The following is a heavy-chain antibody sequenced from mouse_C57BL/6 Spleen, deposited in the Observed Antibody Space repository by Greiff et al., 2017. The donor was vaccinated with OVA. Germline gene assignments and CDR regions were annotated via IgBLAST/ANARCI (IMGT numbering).Heavy chain of an antibody. CDR2: IYPGDGDT. D-gene: IGHD1-1*01. V-gene: IGHV1-82*01. Sequence: VQLQQSGPELVKPGASVKISCKASGYAFSSSWMNWVKQRPGKGLEWIGRIYPGDGDTNYNGKFKGKATLTADKSSSTAYMQLSSLTSEDSAVYFCARSGITTVVATPFDYWGQGTTLTVSS. CDR1: GYAFSSSW. CDR3: ARSGITTVVATPFDY. J-gene: IGHJ2*01.